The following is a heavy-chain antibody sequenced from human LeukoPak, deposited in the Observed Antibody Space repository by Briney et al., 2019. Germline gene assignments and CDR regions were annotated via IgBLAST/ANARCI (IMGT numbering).Heavy chain of an antibody. CDR3: AREFYDYVWGSYRYHMDV. CDR1: GDTVSSNSTA. D-gene: IGHD3-16*02. CDR2: TYYRSKWYN. Sequence: SQTLSLTCAISGDTVSSNSTAWDCIRQSPSRGLEWLGSTYYRSKWYNDYAVSVKSRIAINPDTSKNQFSLQLNSVTPEDTAVYFCAREFYDYVWGSYRYHMDVWGQGTTVTVSS. V-gene: IGHV6-1*01. J-gene: IGHJ6*02.